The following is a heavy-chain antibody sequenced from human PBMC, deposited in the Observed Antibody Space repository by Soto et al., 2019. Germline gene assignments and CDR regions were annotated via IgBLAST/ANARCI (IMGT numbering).Heavy chain of an antibody. D-gene: IGHD3-10*01. J-gene: IGHJ4*02. CDR1: GGSISSGGYS. CDR2: IYHSGST. Sequence: SETLSLTCTVSGGSISSGGYSWSWIRQPPGKGLEWIGYIYHSGSTYYNPSLKSRVTISVDRSKNQFSLKLSSVTAADTAVYYCASEYYYGSGTDFWGQGTLVTVSS. V-gene: IGHV4-30-2*01. CDR3: ASEYYYGSGTDF.